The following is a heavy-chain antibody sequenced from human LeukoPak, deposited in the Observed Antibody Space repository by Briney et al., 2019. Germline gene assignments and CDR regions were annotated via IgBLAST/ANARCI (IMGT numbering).Heavy chain of an antibody. CDR2: ISYDGSNK. J-gene: IGHJ4*02. CDR3: ARGAIIAAAGFYYFDY. CDR1: GFTFSSYA. Sequence: GGSLRLSCAASGFTFSSYAMHWVRQAPGKGLEWVAVISYDGSNKYYADSVKGRFTISRDNSKNTLYLQMNSLRAEDTAVYYCARGAIIAAAGFYYFDYWGQGTLVTVSS. D-gene: IGHD6-13*01. V-gene: IGHV3-30-3*01.